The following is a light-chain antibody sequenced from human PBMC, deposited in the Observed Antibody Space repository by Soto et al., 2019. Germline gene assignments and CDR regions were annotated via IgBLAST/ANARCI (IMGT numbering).Light chain of an antibody. CDR3: QSYDNNSDYV. Sequence: QSVLTQPASVSGSPGQSITISCTGTSSDVGGYNYVSWYQHHPGKAPKLMIYEVADRPSGVSNRFSGSKSGNTASLTISGLQAEDEADYYCQSYDNNSDYVFGTGTKLTVL. CDR2: EVA. J-gene: IGLJ1*01. V-gene: IGLV2-14*01. CDR1: SSDVGGYNY.